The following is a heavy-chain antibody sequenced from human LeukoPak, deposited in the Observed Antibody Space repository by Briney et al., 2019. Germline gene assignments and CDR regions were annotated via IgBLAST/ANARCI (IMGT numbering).Heavy chain of an antibody. V-gene: IGHV4-59*01. D-gene: IGHD2-21*02. CDR2: MYYSGTT. CDR3: ARLPMAVTPHVDY. J-gene: IGHJ4*02. CDR1: GGSITSYY. Sequence: SETLSLTCTVSGGSITSYYRSWIRQSPGKGLEWIGFMYYSGTTNYNPSLKSRVTVSLGMSKNQFSLKLSSVAAADTAVYYCARLPMAVTPHVDYWGQGTLVTVSS.